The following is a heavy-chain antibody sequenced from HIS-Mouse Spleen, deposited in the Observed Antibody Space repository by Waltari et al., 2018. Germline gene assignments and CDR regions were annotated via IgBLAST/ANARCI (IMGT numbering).Heavy chain of an antibody. J-gene: IGHJ5*02. CDR3: ARSPYYDFWSGYSDNWFDP. CDR2: IYYSGNT. V-gene: IGHV4-31*03. D-gene: IGHD3-3*01. Sequence: QVQLQESGPGLVKPSQTLSLTCTVSGGSISSGGYYWSWIRQHPGKGLEWIGYIYYSGNTYVNPTLKGRVTISVDTSKNQFSLKLSSVTAADTAVYYCARSPYYDFWSGYSDNWFDPWGQGTLVTVSS. CDR1: GGSISSGGYY.